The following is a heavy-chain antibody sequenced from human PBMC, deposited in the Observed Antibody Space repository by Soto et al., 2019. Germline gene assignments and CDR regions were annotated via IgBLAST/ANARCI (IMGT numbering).Heavy chain of an antibody. CDR3: AKDIREYSSGWTYFDY. V-gene: IGHV3-7*03. J-gene: IGHJ4*01. CDR2: IKQDGSEK. Sequence: GGSLRLSCAASGFTFSSYWMSWVRQAPGKGLEWVANIKQDGSEKYYVDSVKGRFTISRDNAKNSLYLQMNSLRPEDTALYYCAKDIREYSSGWTYFDYWGHGTLVTVSS. CDR1: GFTFSSYW. D-gene: IGHD6-19*01.